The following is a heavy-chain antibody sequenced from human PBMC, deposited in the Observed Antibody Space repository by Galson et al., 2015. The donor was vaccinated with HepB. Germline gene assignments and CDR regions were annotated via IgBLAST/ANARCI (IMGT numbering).Heavy chain of an antibody. CDR1: GYSFTSYW. CDR3: ARHSSLPYLHSGYNRYYYYGMDV. J-gene: IGHJ6*02. CDR2: IYPGDSDT. D-gene: IGHD5-12*01. V-gene: IGHV5-51*01. Sequence: QSGAEVKKPGESLKISCKGSGYSFTSYWIGWVRQMPGKGLEWMGIIYPGDSDTRYSPSFQGQVTISADKSISTAYLQWSSLKASDTAMYYCARHSSLPYLHSGYNRYYYYGMDVWGQGTTVTVSS.